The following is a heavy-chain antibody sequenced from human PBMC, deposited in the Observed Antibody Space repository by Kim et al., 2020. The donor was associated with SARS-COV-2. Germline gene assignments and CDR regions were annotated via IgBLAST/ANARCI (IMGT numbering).Heavy chain of an antibody. D-gene: IGHD3-22*01. Sequence: SLKSRVTISVDTSKNQFSLKLSSVTAADTAVYYCARKPSTMMVPRDAFDIWGQGTMVTVSS. CDR3: ARKPSTMMVPRDAFDI. V-gene: IGHV4-31*02. J-gene: IGHJ3*02.